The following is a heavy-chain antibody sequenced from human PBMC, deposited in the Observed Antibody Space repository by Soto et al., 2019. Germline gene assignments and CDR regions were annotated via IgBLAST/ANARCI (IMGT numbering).Heavy chain of an antibody. J-gene: IGHJ4*02. V-gene: IGHV1-69*12. CDR3: ARGPDYEGYFDY. D-gene: IGHD3-22*01. Sequence: QVRLVQSGADVKKPGSSVKVSCKASGGSFSNYALSWVRQAPGQGLEWMGVIILPFGTPNYAQKFQGTVTITADESMTTVYMEVSGLRSEDTAVYYCARGPDYEGYFDYWGRGTLVTVSS. CDR1: GGSFSNYA. CDR2: IILPFGTP.